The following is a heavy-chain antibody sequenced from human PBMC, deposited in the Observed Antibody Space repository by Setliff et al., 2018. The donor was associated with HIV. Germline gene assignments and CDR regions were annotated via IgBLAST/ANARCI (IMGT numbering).Heavy chain of an antibody. CDR3: ARDLPDCGSDCYPYYMDV. CDR1: GYTFTSYG. Sequence: ASVKVSCKASGYTFTSYGISWVRQAPGQGLEWMGWISAYNGNTNYAQKFRGRVTMTTDTSTSTAYMELRSLKFDDTAVYYCARDLPDCGSDCYPYYMDVWGKGTTVTVSS. V-gene: IGHV1-18*01. CDR2: ISAYNGNT. D-gene: IGHD2-21*02. J-gene: IGHJ6*03.